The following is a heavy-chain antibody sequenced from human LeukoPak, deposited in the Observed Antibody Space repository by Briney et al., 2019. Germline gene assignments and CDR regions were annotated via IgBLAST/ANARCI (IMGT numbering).Heavy chain of an antibody. V-gene: IGHV1-69*01. CDR1: EGTFSSYA. J-gene: IGHJ3*02. CDR2: IIPIFGTA. CDR3: ARGGCLAYCSSTSCYTETYHDAFDI. Sequence: GSSVKVSCKASEGTFSSYAISWVRQAPGQGLEWMGGIIPIFGTANYAQKFQGRVTITADESTSTAYMELSSLRSEDTAVYYCARGGCLAYCSSTSCYTETYHDAFDIWGQGTMVTVSS. D-gene: IGHD2-2*02.